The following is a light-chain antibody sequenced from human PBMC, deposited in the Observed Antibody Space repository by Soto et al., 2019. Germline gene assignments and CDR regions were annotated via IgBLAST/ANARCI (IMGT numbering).Light chain of an antibody. CDR3: QEYSGYSWT. CDR2: DAY. V-gene: IGKV1-5*01. Sequence: DIQMTQSPSTLSASVGDRVTITCRASQRISSWLAWYQQKPGKAPNLLIYDAYSLESGVPSRFSRRGSGTEFTHSISSLQPDDFATYYCQEYSGYSWTFGQGTMVEIK. J-gene: IGKJ1*01. CDR1: QRISSW.